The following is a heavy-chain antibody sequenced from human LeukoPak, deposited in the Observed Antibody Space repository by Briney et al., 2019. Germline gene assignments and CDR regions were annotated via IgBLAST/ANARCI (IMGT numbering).Heavy chain of an antibody. V-gene: IGHV3-7*01. CDR3: ARGARQRFWSGPAHRGYYYYYMDV. CDR1: GFTFSSYW. CDR2: IKQDGSEK. J-gene: IGHJ6*03. D-gene: IGHD3-3*01. Sequence: GGSLRLSCAASGFTFSSYWMSWVRQAPGKGLEWVANIKQDGSEKYYVDSVKGRFTISRDNAKNSLYLQMNSLRAEDTAVYYCARGARQRFWSGPAHRGYYYYYMDVWGKGTTVTVSS.